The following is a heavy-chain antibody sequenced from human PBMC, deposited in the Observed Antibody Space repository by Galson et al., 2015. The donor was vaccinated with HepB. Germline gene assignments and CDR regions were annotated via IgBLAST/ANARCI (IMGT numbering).Heavy chain of an antibody. D-gene: IGHD4/OR15-4a*01. CDR3: ARDALEGVVLTTFPYGYAMDV. V-gene: IGHV3-30*02. J-gene: IGHJ6*02. CDR2: IRLDGSNR. CDR1: GFIFSSFG. Sequence: SLRLSCAASGFIFSSFGMHWVRQAPGKGLEWVAFIRLDGSNRYYADSVKGRFTISRDSSRNTLYLQMNSLRPGDTAVYYCARDALEGVVLTTFPYGYAMDVWGPGTTVTVSS.